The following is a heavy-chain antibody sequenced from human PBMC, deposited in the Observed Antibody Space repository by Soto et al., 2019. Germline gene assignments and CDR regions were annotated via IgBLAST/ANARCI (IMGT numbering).Heavy chain of an antibody. J-gene: IGHJ5*02. D-gene: IGHD1-26*01. V-gene: IGHV3-48*01. Sequence: GGSLRLSCAASGFTFSSYSMNWVRQAPGKGLEWVSYISSSSSTIYYADSVKGRFTISRENAKNSLYLQMNSLRAEDTAVYYCVRGAGASGFDPWGQGTLVTVSS. CDR2: ISSSSSTI. CDR3: VRGAGASGFDP. CDR1: GFTFSSYS.